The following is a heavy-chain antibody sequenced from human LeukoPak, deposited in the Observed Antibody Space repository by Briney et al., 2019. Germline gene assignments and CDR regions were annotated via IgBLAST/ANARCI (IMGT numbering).Heavy chain of an antibody. J-gene: IGHJ4*02. V-gene: IGHV1-18*01. D-gene: IGHD4-23*01. CDR2: ISVNSGYT. CDR1: GYRFTSDG. CDR3: ARSREVTVSGPQFDY. Sequence: GASVKVSCKASGYRFTSDGIAWVRQAPGQGLEWMGWISVNSGYTNYAQKVQGRVTMTADTSTSTVYMELRSLRSDDTAMYYCARSREVTVSGPQFDYWGQGTLVTVSS.